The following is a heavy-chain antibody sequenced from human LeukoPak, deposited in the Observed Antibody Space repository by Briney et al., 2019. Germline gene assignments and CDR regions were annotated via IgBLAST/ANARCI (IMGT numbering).Heavy chain of an antibody. CDR1: GASITTTNY. Sequence: PSETLSLTCTVSGASITTTNYWGWIRQAPGKGLEGIGHIYYIGTTSYSPSLNMRVTISVRPSKNQFSLRLSSVTAAATAVYYCTRHHYDSTGSFDYWGQGALVTVSS. J-gene: IGHJ4*02. CDR3: TRHHYDSTGSFDY. D-gene: IGHD3-22*01. CDR2: IYYIGTT. V-gene: IGHV4-39*01.